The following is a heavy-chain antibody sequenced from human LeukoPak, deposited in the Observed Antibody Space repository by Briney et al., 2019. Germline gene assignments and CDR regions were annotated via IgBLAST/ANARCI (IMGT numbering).Heavy chain of an antibody. V-gene: IGHV1-69*13. J-gene: IGHJ6*02. D-gene: IGHD6-13*01. CDR2: IIPIFGTA. Sequence: GASVKVSCKASGGTFSSYAISWVRQAPGQGLEWMGGIIPIFGTANYAQKFQGRVTITADESTSTAYMELSSLRSEDTAVYYCARGQDSSSWRPWPYYYYGMDVWGQGTTVTVSS. CDR3: ARGQDSSSWRPWPYYYYGMDV. CDR1: GGTFSSYA.